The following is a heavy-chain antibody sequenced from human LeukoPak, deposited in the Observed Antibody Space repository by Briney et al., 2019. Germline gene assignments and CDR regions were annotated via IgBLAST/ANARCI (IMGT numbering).Heavy chain of an antibody. CDR1: GFTFSSYE. J-gene: IGHJ4*02. CDR2: IYSGGST. D-gene: IGHD1-26*01. V-gene: IGHV3-66*02. Sequence: GGSLRLSCAASGFTFSSYEMNWVRQAPGKGLEWVSVIYSGGSTYYADSVKGRFTISRDSSKNTLYLQMNSLRAEDTAVYYCARVGYPQFDYWGQGTLVTVSS. CDR3: ARVGYPQFDY.